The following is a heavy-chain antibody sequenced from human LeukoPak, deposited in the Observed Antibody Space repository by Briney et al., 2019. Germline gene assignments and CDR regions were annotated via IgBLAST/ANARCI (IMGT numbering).Heavy chain of an antibody. CDR1: GGSISSSTYY. J-gene: IGHJ3*02. Sequence: SETLFLTCTVSGGSISSSTYYWGWVRQSPGKGLEWIGSIDYSGSTSYNPSLKSRVTISVDTSKNKISLKLSFVTAADTAVYYCARDGKFQLHRPDAYDIWGQGTMVTVSS. V-gene: IGHV4-39*07. D-gene: IGHD2-2*01. CDR3: ARDGKFQLHRPDAYDI. CDR2: IDYSGST.